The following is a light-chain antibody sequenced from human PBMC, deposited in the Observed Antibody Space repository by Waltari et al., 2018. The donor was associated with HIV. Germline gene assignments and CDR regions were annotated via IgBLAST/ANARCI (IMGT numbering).Light chain of an antibody. V-gene: IGKV3-15*01. Sequence: DILLTQSPATLSVSPGVRGTLSCRASQSVGLKLAWYQQRPGQPPRLLVYGASTRASDVSTRFSASGSGTEFTLTITSVRSEDFATYFCQQYDVWPLTFGGGTNVDLK. CDR1: QSVGLK. J-gene: IGKJ4*01. CDR3: QQYDVWPLT. CDR2: GAS.